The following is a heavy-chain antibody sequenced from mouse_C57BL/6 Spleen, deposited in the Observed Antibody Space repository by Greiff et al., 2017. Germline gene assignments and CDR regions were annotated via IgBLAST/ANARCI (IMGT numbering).Heavy chain of an antibody. CDR2: INPYNGGT. V-gene: IGHV1-19*01. D-gene: IGHD1-1*01. CDR1: GYTFTDYY. J-gene: IGHJ2*01. Sequence: VQLQQSGPVLVKPGASVKMSCKASGYTFTDYYMNWVKQSHGKSLEWIGVINPYNGGTSYNQKFKGKATLTVDKSSSTAYMELNSLTSEDSAVYYCARDTTVVDYFDYWGQGTTLTVSS. CDR3: ARDTTVVDYFDY.